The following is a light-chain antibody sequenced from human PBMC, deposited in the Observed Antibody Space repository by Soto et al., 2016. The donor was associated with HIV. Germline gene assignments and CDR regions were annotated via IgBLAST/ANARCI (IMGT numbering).Light chain of an antibody. CDR1: QAIGNY. CDR3: QQAYSFSYT. Sequence: DIQLTQSPSSLSASVGDRVTITCRASQAIGNYLAWYQQQPGKSPKLLIYAASTLQSGVPSRFRGSGSGTDFALTISSLQPEDIATYYCQQAYSFSYTFGQGTKLEIK. CDR2: AAS. V-gene: IGKV1-27*01. J-gene: IGKJ2*01.